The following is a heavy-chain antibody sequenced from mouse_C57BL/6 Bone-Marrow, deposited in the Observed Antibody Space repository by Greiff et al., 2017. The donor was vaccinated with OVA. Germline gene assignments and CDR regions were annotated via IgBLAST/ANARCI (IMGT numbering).Heavy chain of an antibody. D-gene: IGHD1-1*01. CDR1: GYTFTSYW. CDR2: IYPGNSDT. V-gene: IGHV1-5*01. Sequence: EVQRVESGTVLARPGASVKMSCKTSGYTFTSYWMHWVKQRPGQGLEWIGAIYPGNSDTSYNQKFKGKAKLTAVTSASTAYMELSSLTNEDSAVYYCNQAYYYGSRYWYFDVWGTGTTVTVSS. CDR3: NQAYYYGSRYWYFDV. J-gene: IGHJ1*03.